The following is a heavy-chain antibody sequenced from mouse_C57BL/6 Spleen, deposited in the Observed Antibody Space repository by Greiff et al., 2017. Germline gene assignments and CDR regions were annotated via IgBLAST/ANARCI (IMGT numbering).Heavy chain of an antibody. CDR2: ISSGGSYT. J-gene: IGHJ1*03. CDR3: ARQGDYDGSYWYFDV. V-gene: IGHV5-6*01. CDR1: GFTFSSYG. D-gene: IGHD2-4*01. Sequence: EVQRVESGGDLVKPGGSLKLSCAASGFTFSSYGMSWVRQTPDKRLEWVATISSGGSYTYYPDSVKGRVTISRDNAKNTLYLQMSSLKSEDTAMYYCARQGDYDGSYWYFDVWGTGTTVTVSS.